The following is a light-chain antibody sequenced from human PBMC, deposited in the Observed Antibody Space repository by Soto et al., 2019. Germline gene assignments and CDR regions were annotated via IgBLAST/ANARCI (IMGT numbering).Light chain of an antibody. J-gene: IGKJ4*01. CDR2: AAS. CDR1: QSISSY. Sequence: DIQMTQSPSSLSAYVGYRVTIPCRASQSISSYLNWYQQQPGKAPKVLIYAASSLQSGVPSRFSGIGSGTDFTLSISSLQPEDFATYYCQQSYSGPLTFGGGTKVDI. V-gene: IGKV1-39*01. CDR3: QQSYSGPLT.